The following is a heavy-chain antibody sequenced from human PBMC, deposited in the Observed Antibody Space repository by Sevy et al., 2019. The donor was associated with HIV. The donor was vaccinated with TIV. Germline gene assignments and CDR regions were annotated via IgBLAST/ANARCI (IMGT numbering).Heavy chain of an antibody. CDR3: VKGNMVGAMDLYGPLDI. CDR2: ITWSRNSI. D-gene: IGHD1-26*01. CDR1: GFTFDDYA. V-gene: IGHV3-9*03. J-gene: IGHJ3*02. Sequence: GGSLRLSCAASGFTFDDYAMYWVRQAPGKGLEWVSGITWSRNSIDYADSVKGRFTISRDNAKNSLYLQRNSLRAEDVAYYSCVKGNMVGAMDLYGPLDIWGQGTMVTVSS.